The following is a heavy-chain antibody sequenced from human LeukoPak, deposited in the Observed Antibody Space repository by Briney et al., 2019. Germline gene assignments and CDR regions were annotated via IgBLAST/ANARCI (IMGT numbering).Heavy chain of an antibody. J-gene: IGHJ4*02. Sequence: PSETLSLTCTVSGGSISGYCWSWIRQPPGKGLEWIGYIYYSGTTNYNPSLKSRVTISVDTSKNQFSLKRSSVTAADTAVYYCAKGGGYIPAPFDSWGQGTLVTVSS. V-gene: IGHV4-59*01. CDR2: IYYSGTT. CDR3: AKGGGYIPAPFDS. CDR1: GGSISGYC. D-gene: IGHD5-24*01.